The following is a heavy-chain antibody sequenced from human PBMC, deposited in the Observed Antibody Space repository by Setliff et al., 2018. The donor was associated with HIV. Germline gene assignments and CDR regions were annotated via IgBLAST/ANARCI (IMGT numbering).Heavy chain of an antibody. J-gene: IGHJ4*02. V-gene: IGHV3-74*01. CDR3: VRVVVIMGTGPHLDY. CDR1: GFTFSDHW. CDR2: IEGDGTTT. Sequence: PGGSLRLSCVASGFTFSDHWMHWVRQTPGRGLEWVSYIEGDGTTTNYADFVRGRFTISRDNAKNTLFLQTNSLRADDTAVYYCVRVVVIMGTGPHLDYWGQGALVTVSS. D-gene: IGHD3-22*01.